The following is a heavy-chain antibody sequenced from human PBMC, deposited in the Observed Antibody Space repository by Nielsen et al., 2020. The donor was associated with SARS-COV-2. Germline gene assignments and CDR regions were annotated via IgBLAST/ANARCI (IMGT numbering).Heavy chain of an antibody. Sequence: ASVKVSCKASGYTFTSYGISWVRQAPGQGLEWMGWISAYNGNTNYAQKLQGRVTMTTDTSTSTAYMELRSLRSDDTAVYYGARHYYDSSGHIDAYYFDYWGQGTLVTVSS. D-gene: IGHD3-22*01. CDR2: ISAYNGNT. J-gene: IGHJ4*02. V-gene: IGHV1-18*01. CDR1: GYTFTSYG. CDR3: ARHYYDSSGHIDAYYFDY.